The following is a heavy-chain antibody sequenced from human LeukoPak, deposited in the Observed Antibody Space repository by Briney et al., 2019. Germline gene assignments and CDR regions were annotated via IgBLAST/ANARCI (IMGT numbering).Heavy chain of an antibody. CDR1: GFSFSSYE. V-gene: IGHV3-30*18. D-gene: IGHD3-22*01. CDR2: ISYDGSIS. Sequence: PGGSLRLSCAASGFSFSSYEMNWVRQARGKGLEWVAVISYDGSISFYADSVKGRFTISRDNSKNTLYLQMNSLRPEDTALYHCAKDRAYDSSGWGQGTLVTVSS. J-gene: IGHJ4*02. CDR3: AKDRAYDSSG.